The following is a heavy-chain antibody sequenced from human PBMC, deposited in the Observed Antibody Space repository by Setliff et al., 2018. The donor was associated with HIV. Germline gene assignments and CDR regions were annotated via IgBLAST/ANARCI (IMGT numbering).Heavy chain of an antibody. J-gene: IGHJ4*02. V-gene: IGHV3-66*02. D-gene: IGHD2-21*01. CDR1: GFTVSNDY. Sequence: GGSLRLSCAASGFTVSNDYMSWVRQAPGRGLEWVSVIHSGGSTYYADSVKGRFIISRDDSESTLFLQMNSLRVDDTAVYYCARVRYCGSPSCRKEFDFWGQGTLVTVSS. CDR3: ARVRYCGSPSCRKEFDF. CDR2: IHSGGST.